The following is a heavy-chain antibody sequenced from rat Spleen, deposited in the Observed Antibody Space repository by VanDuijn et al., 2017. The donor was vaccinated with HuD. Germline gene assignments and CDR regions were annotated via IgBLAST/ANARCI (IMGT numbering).Heavy chain of an antibody. CDR2: INSAGTT. J-gene: IGHJ3*01. D-gene: IGHD1-12*02. V-gene: IGHV3-3*01. CDR1: GYSITNSYR. CDR3: ARSDGVHYYLPFAD. Sequence: EVQLQESGPGLVKPSQSLSLTCSVTGYSITNSYRWNWIRKLPGNKLDWMGYINSAGTTNYNPSLKSRISITRDTSKNQFFLQVNSVTTEDTATYYCARSDGVHYYLPFADWGQGTLVTVSS.